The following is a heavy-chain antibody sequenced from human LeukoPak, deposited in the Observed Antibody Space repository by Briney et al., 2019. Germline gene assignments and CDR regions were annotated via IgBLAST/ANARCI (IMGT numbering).Heavy chain of an antibody. D-gene: IGHD3-22*01. J-gene: IGHJ4*02. CDR2: IKQDGSVQ. V-gene: IGHV3-7*01. CDR3: ARDDYYDSSGYPDY. CDR1: KFTFSSYW. Sequence: GGSLRLSCAASKFTFSSYWMSRVRQAPGKGLEWVANIKQDGSVQFYMDSLKGRFSVSRDNAKNSLYLQMNGLRVEDTAVYYCARDDYYDSSGYPDYWGQGTLVTVSS.